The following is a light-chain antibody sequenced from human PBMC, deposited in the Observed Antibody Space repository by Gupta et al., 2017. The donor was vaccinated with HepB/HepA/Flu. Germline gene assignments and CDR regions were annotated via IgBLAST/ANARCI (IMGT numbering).Light chain of an antibody. CDR1: SSNIGAGYD. Sequence: QSVLTQPPSVSVAPGQRVRIACTGSSSNIGAGYDVHWYQQLPGTAPKLLIYGNSNRPSGVPDRFSGSKSGTSASLAITGLQAEDEADYYCQSYDSSLGGHVVFGGGTKLTVL. CDR3: QSYDSSLGGHVV. V-gene: IGLV1-40*01. J-gene: IGLJ2*01. CDR2: GNS.